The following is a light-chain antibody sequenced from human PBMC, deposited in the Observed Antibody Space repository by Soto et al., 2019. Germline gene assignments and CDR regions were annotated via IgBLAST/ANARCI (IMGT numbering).Light chain of an antibody. Sequence: QPVLTQPPSVSGAPGQRVTISCTGSNSNIGAGYDVHWYQQLPGAAPKLLIYGNNNRPSGVPDRFSGSNSGTSASLAITGLQAEDEADYYCQSYDSSLSGYVFGTGTKVTVL. CDR1: NSNIGAGYD. CDR3: QSYDSSLSGYV. V-gene: IGLV1-40*01. J-gene: IGLJ1*01. CDR2: GNN.